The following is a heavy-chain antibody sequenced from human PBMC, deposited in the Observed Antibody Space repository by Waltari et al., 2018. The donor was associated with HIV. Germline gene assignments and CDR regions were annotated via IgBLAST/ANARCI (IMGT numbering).Heavy chain of an antibody. CDR2: VNTYWSHT. V-gene: IGHV1-18*01. CDR1: GYTFMNFG. J-gene: IGHJ4*02. CDR3: ARGPSVGGGGVDY. D-gene: IGHD2-8*02. Sequence: QVQLVPSGAEVKRPGAPVKISWEASGYTFMNFGGSWVRQVPGQGLEWIGGVNTYWSHTKYPNKFLGTVTPTVDSPTGTAYMKLDNLTEDDTAVYFCARGPSVGGGGVDYWGQGTRVTVSS.